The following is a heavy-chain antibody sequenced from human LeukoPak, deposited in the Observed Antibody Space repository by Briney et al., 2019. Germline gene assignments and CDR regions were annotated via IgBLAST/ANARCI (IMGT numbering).Heavy chain of an antibody. V-gene: IGHV3-23*01. CDR1: GFIFTNYA. J-gene: IGHJ4*02. D-gene: IGHD5-12*01. Sequence: GSLRLSCAVSGFIFTNYAMSWVRQAPGQGLEWVSVIIGSSGSTFYADSAKGRFTISRDKSKNTLYLQMNSLRAEDTAVYYCAKGGYDYVEMGYFDYWGQGTLVTVSS. CDR2: IIGSSGST. CDR3: AKGGYDYVEMGYFDY.